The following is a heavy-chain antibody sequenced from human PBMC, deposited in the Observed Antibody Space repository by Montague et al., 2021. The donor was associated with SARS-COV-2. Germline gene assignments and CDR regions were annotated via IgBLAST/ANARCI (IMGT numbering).Heavy chain of an antibody. CDR1: GDSMTDSY. D-gene: IGHD1-1*01. Sequence: SETLSLTCTVSGDSMTDSYWSWIRQPPGKGLEYIGYIYFSGSTNCNPSLKSRLTISVDTSKNQFSLKLSSVTAADTAVYFCTRLPLGWNTDWGQGTLVTVSS. CDR3: TRLPLGWNTD. J-gene: IGHJ1*01. V-gene: IGHV4-59*08. CDR2: IYFSGST.